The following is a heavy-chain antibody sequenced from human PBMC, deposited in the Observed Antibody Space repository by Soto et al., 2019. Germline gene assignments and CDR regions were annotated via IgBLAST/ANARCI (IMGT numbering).Heavy chain of an antibody. CDR2: IIPFFDTA. J-gene: IGHJ6*02. Sequence: SVKVSCKASGDTFSSYAISWVRQAPGQGLEWMGGIIPFFDTANCAQQFQGRVTITADESTSTAYMELSSLRSEDTAVYYCASSGYCSGGSCSYPQYYYYGMDVWGQGTTVTVSS. D-gene: IGHD2-15*01. V-gene: IGHV1-69*13. CDR3: ASSGYCSGGSCSYPQYYYYGMDV. CDR1: GDTFSSYA.